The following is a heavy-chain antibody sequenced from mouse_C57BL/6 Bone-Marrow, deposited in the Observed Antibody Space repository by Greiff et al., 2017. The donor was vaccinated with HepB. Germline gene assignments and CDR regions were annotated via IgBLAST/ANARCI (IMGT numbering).Heavy chain of an antibody. D-gene: IGHD1-1*01. CDR3: AIGFFYYYGSSPYYYAMDY. CDR2: IHPSDSDT. Sequence: QVQLQQPGAELVKPGASVKVSCKASGYTFTSYWMHWVKQRPGQGLEWIGRIHPSDSDTNYNQKFKGKATLTVDKSSSTAYMQLSSLTSEASAVYYCAIGFFYYYGSSPYYYAMDYWGQGTSVTVSS. V-gene: IGHV1-74*01. CDR1: GYTFTSYW. J-gene: IGHJ4*01.